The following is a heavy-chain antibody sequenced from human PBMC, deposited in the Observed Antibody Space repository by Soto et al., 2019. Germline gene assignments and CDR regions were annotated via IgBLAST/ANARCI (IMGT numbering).Heavy chain of an antibody. CDR3: ARIYGSGSYYYYYGMDV. CDR1: GYTFTGYY. V-gene: IGHV1-2*02. D-gene: IGHD3-10*01. Sequence: ASVKVSCKASGYTFTGYYMHWVRQAPGQGLEWMGWINPNSGGTNYAQKFQGRVTMTRDTSISTAYMELSRLRSDDTAVYYCARIYGSGSYYYYYGMDVWGQGTTVTVSS. CDR2: INPNSGGT. J-gene: IGHJ6*02.